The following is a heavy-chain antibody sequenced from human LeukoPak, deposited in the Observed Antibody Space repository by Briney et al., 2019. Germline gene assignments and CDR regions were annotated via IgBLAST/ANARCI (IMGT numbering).Heavy chain of an antibody. J-gene: IGHJ4*02. V-gene: IGHV4-59*12. D-gene: IGHD1-7*01. CDR3: ARSLVGGITGTTGLDY. CDR1: GGSISSYY. CDR2: IYYSGST. Sequence: SETLSLTCTVSGGSISSYYWSWIRQPPGKGLEWIGYIYYSGSTNYNPSLKRRVTISVDTSKNQFSLQLNSVTPEDTAVYYCARSLVGGITGTTGLDYWGQGTLVTVSS.